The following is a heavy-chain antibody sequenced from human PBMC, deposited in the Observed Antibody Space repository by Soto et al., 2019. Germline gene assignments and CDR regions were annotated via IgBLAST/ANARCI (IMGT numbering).Heavy chain of an antibody. CDR2: INPSGGST. J-gene: IGHJ6*02. CDR1: GYTFTSYY. Sequence: QVQLVQSGAEVKKPGASVKVSCKASGYTFTSYYMHWVRQAPGQGLEWMGIINPSGGSTTYAQEFQGRVTMTRDTSTSTVYMELSSLRSEDTAVYYCARGDIVAIFGMDVWGQGTTVTVSS. V-gene: IGHV1-46*01. CDR3: ARGDIVAIFGMDV. D-gene: IGHD5-12*01.